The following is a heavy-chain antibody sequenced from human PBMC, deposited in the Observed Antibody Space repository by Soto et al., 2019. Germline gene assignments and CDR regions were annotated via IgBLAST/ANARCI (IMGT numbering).Heavy chain of an antibody. D-gene: IGHD4-17*01. J-gene: IGHJ4*02. CDR1: GYSISSGFY. Sequence: SETLSLTCAVSGYSISSGFYWAWIRQTPGKGLEWIGSVYQTVSASYNPSLQSRVTISVDLSKNQFSLRLSSVTTADTALYYCARTTAVPNTLRSRYFFDYWGQGTLVTVSS. CDR2: VYQTVSA. CDR3: ARTTAVPNTLRSRYFFDY. V-gene: IGHV4-38-2*01.